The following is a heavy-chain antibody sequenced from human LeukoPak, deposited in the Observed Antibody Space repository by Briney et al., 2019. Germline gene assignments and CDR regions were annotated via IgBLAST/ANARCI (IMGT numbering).Heavy chain of an antibody. CDR1: GSSIRSSSYH. J-gene: IGHJ4*01. CDR2: IHYSGST. Sequence: PSETLSLTCTASGSSIRSSSYHWGWVRQPPGKGLEWIGNIHYSGSTSYNPSLKSRVTLSVDTSKNQFSLKLSSVTAADTAVFYCARLTGRDTSDWPYFHYWGQGALVTVSS. D-gene: IGHD2-2*01. CDR3: ARLTGRDTSDWPYFHY. V-gene: IGHV4-39*01.